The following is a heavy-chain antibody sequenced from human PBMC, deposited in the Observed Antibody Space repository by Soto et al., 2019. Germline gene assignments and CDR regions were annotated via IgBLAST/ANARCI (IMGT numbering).Heavy chain of an antibody. CDR2: IYHSGST. V-gene: IGHV4-30-2*01. Sequence: TLSLTCAVSGGSISSGGYSWSWIRQPPGKGLEWIGYIYHSGSTYYNPSLKSRVTISVDRSKNQFSLKLSSVTAADTAVYYCERHRRHVGATGLFDYWGQGTLVTVSS. CDR3: ERHRRHVGATGLFDY. J-gene: IGHJ4*02. D-gene: IGHD1-26*01. CDR1: GGSISSGGYS.